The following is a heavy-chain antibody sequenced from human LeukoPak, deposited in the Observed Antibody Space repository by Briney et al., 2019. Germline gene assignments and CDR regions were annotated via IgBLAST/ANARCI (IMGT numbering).Heavy chain of an antibody. V-gene: IGHV3-30*04. J-gene: IGHJ4*02. CDR2: ISYDGSNK. Sequence: GRSLRLSCAASGFTFSSYAMHWVRQAPGKGLEWVAVISYDGSNKHYADSVKGGFTISRDNTKNTLYLQMNSVRAEDTAVYYCARELSGGFDYWGQGTLVTVSS. CDR3: ARELSGGFDY. D-gene: IGHD6-25*01. CDR1: GFTFSSYA.